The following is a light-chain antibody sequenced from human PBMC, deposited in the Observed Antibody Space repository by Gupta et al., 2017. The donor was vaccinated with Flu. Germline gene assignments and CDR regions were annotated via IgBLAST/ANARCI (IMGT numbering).Light chain of an antibody. CDR2: DAS. CDR3: YQVCTIPFT. J-gene: IGKJ3*01. V-gene: IGKV3D-20*02. CDR1: QSVTSRY. Sequence: GTLSLSPGETATWSCRASQSVTSRYLARYQPEPGQSPRLLMSDASATAIPVGVRFSGSGSGLAFTLRIMRLEPGAIAVYYCYQVCTIPFTFGDGTRVEIK.